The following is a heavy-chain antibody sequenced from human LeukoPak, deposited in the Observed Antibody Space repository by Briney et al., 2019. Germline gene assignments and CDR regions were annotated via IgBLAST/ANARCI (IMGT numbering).Heavy chain of an antibody. CDR3: ARRAAAVGTYYMDV. D-gene: IGHD6-13*01. CDR2: IYTSGST. Sequence: SETLSLTCTVSGASISSYYWSWIRQPAGKGLEWIGRIYTSGSTNYNPSLKSRLTISVDTSKNQFSLKLSSVTAADTAVYYCARRAAAVGTYYMDVWGKGTTVTVSS. CDR1: GASISSYY. V-gene: IGHV4-4*07. J-gene: IGHJ6*03.